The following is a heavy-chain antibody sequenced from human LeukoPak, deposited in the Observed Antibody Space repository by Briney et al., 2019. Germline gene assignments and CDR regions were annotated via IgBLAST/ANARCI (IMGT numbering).Heavy chain of an antibody. V-gene: IGHV3-23*01. CDR3: AKDKAYSSSSTFDY. D-gene: IGHD6-6*01. CDR2: ISGSGGST. CDR1: GFTFSTYA. J-gene: IGHJ4*02. Sequence: SGGSLRLSCAASGFTFSTYAMIWVRQAPGKGLEWVSAISGSGGSTYYADSVKGRFTISRDNSKNTLYLQMNSLRAEDTAVYYCAKDKAYSSSSTFDYWGQGTLVTVSS.